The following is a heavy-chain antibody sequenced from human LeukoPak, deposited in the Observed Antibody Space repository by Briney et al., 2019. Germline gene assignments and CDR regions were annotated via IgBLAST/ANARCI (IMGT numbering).Heavy chain of an antibody. CDR1: GGSISSYY. Sequence: PSETLSLTCTVSGGSISSYYWSWIRQPPGKGLERIGYIYYSGSTNYNPSLKSRVTISVDTSKNQFSLKLSSVTAADTAVYYCARVAAAAGIINWFDPWGQGTLVTVSS. J-gene: IGHJ5*02. CDR3: ARVAAAAGIINWFDP. CDR2: IYYSGST. V-gene: IGHV4-59*01. D-gene: IGHD6-13*01.